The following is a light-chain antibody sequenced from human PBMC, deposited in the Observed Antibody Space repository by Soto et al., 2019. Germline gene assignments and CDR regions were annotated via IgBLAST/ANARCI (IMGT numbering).Light chain of an antibody. V-gene: IGKV1-27*01. J-gene: IGKJ4*01. CDR3: QKCKVAPFT. CDR1: QGIDNH. CDR2: AAS. Sequence: DIQMTQSPSSLSASLGDRVTITCRASQGIDNHVAWYHQKPGKAPKLLIYAASTLHSGVPSRFTGSGSGTDFTLTLSSLQPEDAATYYCQKCKVAPFTFGGGTKVEI.